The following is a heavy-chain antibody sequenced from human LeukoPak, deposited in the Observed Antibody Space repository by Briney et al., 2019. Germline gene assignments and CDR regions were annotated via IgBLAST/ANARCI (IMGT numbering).Heavy chain of an antibody. CDR3: ARQLLAHSVYFDY. CDR2: IYYSGST. V-gene: IGHV4-59*08. J-gene: IGHJ4*02. CDR1: GGSISSYY. D-gene: IGHD2-15*01. Sequence: SETLSLTCTVSGGSISSYYWSWIRQPPGKGLEWIGYIYYSGSTNYNPSLKSRVTISVDTSKNQFSLKLSSVTAADTAVYYCARQLLAHSVYFDYWGQGTLVTVSS.